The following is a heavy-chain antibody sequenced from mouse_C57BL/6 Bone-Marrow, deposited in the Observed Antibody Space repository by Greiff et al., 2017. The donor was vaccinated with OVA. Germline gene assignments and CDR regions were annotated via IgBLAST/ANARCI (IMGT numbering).Heavy chain of an antibody. D-gene: IGHD1-1*01. CDR1: GYTFTSYG. J-gene: IGHJ1*03. CDR3: ARNYGSRRWYFDV. Sequence: QVQLKESGAELARPGASVKLSCKASGYTFTSYGISWVKQRTGQGLEWIGEIYPRSGNTYYNEKFKGKATLTADKSSSTAYMELRSLTSEDSADYFCARNYGSRRWYFDVWGTGTTVTVSS. V-gene: IGHV1-81*01. CDR2: IYPRSGNT.